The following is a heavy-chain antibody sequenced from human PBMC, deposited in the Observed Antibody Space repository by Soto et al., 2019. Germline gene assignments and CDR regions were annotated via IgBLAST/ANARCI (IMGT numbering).Heavy chain of an antibody. D-gene: IGHD6-19*01. CDR1: GFTFSNYN. V-gene: IGHV3-21*01. CDR2: IGTTSSYI. CDR3: ARVQAVAALYGSDV. J-gene: IGHJ6*02. Sequence: GGSLRLSCAASGFTFSNYNINWVRQAPGKGLEWVSSIGTTSSYIYYADSVKGRFTISRDNAKNSLCLQMNSLRAEDTAVYYCARVQAVAALYGSDVWGQGTTVTVSS.